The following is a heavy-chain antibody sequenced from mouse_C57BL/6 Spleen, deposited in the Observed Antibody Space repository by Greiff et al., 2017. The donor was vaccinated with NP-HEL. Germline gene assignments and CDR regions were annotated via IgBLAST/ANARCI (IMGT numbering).Heavy chain of an antibody. CDR2: ISSGSSTI. J-gene: IGHJ2*01. CDR3: ARYYSNYYYFDY. V-gene: IGHV5-17*01. Sequence: EVQVVESGGGLVKPGGSLKLSCAASGFTFSDYGMHWVRQAPEKGLEWVAYISSGSSTIYYADTVKGRFTISRDTATNTLFLQMTSLGSEDTAMYYCARYYSNYYYFDYWGQGTTLTVSS. D-gene: IGHD2-5*01. CDR1: GFTFSDYG.